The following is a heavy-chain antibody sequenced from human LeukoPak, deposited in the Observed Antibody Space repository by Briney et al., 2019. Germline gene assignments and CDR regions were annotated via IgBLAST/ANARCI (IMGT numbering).Heavy chain of an antibody. Sequence: SQTLSLTCTVSGGSISSGGYYWSWIRQHPGKGLEWIGYIYYSGSTYYNPSLKSRVTISVDTSENQFSLKLSSVTAADTAVYYCAREATVTPGWFDPWGQGTLVTVSS. D-gene: IGHD4-17*01. V-gene: IGHV4-31*03. CDR3: AREATVTPGWFDP. J-gene: IGHJ5*02. CDR1: GGSISSGGYY. CDR2: IYYSGST.